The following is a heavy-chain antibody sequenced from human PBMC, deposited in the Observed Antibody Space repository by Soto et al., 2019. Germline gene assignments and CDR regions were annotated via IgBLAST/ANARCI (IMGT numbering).Heavy chain of an antibody. CDR3: ARPRYDFWSGSENWFDP. CDR2: INAGNGNT. V-gene: IGHV1-3*01. J-gene: IGHJ5*02. Sequence: XSVEVSLKASGYTFTSYAMHWVRQAPGQRLEWMGWINAGNGNTKYSQKFQGRVTITRDTSASTAYMELSSLRSEDTAVYYCARPRYDFWSGSENWFDPWGQGTLVTVSS. CDR1: GYTFTSYA. D-gene: IGHD3-3*01.